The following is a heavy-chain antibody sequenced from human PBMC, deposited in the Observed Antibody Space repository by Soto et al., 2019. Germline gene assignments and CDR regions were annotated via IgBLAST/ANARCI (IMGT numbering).Heavy chain of an antibody. J-gene: IGHJ6*02. CDR2: INHSGST. Sequence: SETLSLTCAVYGGSFSGYYWSWIRQPPGKGLEWIGEINHSGSTNYNPSLKSRVTISVDTSKNQFSLKLSSVTAADTAVYYCARSARGSSGYYYGYYYYGMDVWGQGTTVTVSS. CDR1: GGSFSGYY. V-gene: IGHV4-34*01. CDR3: ARSARGSSGYYYGYYYYGMDV. D-gene: IGHD3-22*01.